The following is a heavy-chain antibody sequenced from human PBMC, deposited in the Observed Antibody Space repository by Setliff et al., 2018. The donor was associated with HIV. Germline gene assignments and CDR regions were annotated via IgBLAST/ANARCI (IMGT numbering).Heavy chain of an antibody. Sequence: ASVKVSCKASGYTFTDYYIHWVRQAPGHGLEWVGRINPKSGVTSNAQNFRARVTMTRDTSSTTAYMELSSLRSEDTAVYYCARGSCSGCYLSDYWGLGTLVTVSS. D-gene: IGHD6-19*01. CDR3: ARGSCSGCYLSDY. CDR2: INPKSGVT. V-gene: IGHV1-2*06. CDR1: GYTFTDYY. J-gene: IGHJ4*02.